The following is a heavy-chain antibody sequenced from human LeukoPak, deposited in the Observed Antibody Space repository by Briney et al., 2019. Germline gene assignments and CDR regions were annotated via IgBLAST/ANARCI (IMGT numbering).Heavy chain of an antibody. CDR1: GFTLSHYW. J-gene: IGHJ4*02. Sequence: GGSLRLSCTASGFTLSHYWMTWVRQAPGKGLEWVAKIEKDGSEAYYVDSVKGRFTISRDNAKNSLYLQMNSLRAEDTAVYYCAREAGSYYFDYWGQGTLVTVSS. CDR2: IEKDGSEA. CDR3: AREAGSYYFDY. V-gene: IGHV3-7*03.